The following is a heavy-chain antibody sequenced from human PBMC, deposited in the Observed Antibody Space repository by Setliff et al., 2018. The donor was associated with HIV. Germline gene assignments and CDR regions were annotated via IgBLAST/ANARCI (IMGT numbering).Heavy chain of an antibody. Sequence: ASVKVSCKTFGYRFTDFYVNWVRQAPGQGLEWMGWINPKSGATKNAQKFQGRVTMTRDTPISTVYMELSSLRSEDTAIYYCARDVTVRLSVEYYFDYWGQGTLVTVSS. J-gene: IGHJ4*02. CDR3: ARDVTVRLSVEYYFDY. D-gene: IGHD2-15*01. V-gene: IGHV1-2*02. CDR1: GYRFTDFY. CDR2: INPKSGAT.